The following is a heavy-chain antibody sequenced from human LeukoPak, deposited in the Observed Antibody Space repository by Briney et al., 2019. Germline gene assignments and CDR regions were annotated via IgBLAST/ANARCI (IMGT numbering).Heavy chain of an antibody. V-gene: IGHV4-38-2*02. D-gene: IGHD3-16*01. CDR3: AREKEYYYMDV. J-gene: IGHJ6*04. CDR2: IDHSGRT. Sequence: SETLSLTCVVSGYSISSDYYWSWLRQPPGKGLEYIGSIDHSGRTYYNPSLKSRVTISVDTSKNHFSLRLSSVTAADAAVYYCAREKEYYYMDVWGKGTTVSVSS. CDR1: GYSISSDYY.